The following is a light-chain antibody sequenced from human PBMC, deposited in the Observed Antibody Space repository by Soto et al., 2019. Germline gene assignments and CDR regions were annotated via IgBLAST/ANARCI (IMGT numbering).Light chain of an antibody. CDR3: QQYGSSLFS. CDR1: QSISSY. V-gene: IGKV3-20*01. CDR2: AAS. J-gene: IGKJ3*01. Sequence: TQSPSSLSASVGDRVTITCRASQSISSYLNWYQQKPGQAPRLLIYAASSRATGIPDRFSGSGSGTDFTLTISRLEPEDFAVYYCQQYGSSLFSFGPGTKVDIK.